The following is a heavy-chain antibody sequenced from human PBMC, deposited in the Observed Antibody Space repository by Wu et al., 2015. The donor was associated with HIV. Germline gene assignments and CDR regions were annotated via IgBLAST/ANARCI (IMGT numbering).Heavy chain of an antibody. CDR3: AREITHVSGSYYNVGPYFDY. CDR1: GYTFNNYD. Sequence: QVQLVQSGAEVKKPGASVRVSCKTSGYTFNNYDINWVRLAPGQGFEWVGWVNPNSGNTDYAQKFQGRVTITTDESTSTAYMELSSLRSEDTAVYYCAREITHVSGSYYNVGPYFDYWGQGTLVTVSS. CDR2: VNPNSGNT. D-gene: IGHD3-10*01. J-gene: IGHJ4*02. V-gene: IGHV1-8*01.